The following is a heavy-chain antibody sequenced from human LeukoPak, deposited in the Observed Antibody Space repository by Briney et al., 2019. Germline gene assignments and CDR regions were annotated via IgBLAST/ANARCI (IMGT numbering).Heavy chain of an antibody. CDR2: MNPNSGNT. J-gene: IGHJ4*02. Sequence: ASVKVSCKASGYTFTSYDINWVRQATGQGLEWMGWMNPNSGNTGYAQKFQGRVTMTRNTSISTAYMELSSLRSEDTAVYYCATLPVYSGSFAVDYWGQGTLVTVSS. D-gene: IGHD1-26*01. CDR3: ATLPVYSGSFAVDY. CDR1: GYTFTSYD. V-gene: IGHV1-8*01.